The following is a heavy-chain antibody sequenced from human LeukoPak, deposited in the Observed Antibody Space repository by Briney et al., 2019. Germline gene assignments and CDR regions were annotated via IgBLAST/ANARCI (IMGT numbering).Heavy chain of an antibody. V-gene: IGHV3-30*02. CDR3: AKGGDEDIVVVPAANPISPGFDY. Sequence: HPGGSLRLSCAASGFTFSSYGMHWVRQAPGKGLEWVAFIRYDGSNKYYAGSVKGRFTISRDNTKNTLYLQMNSLRAEDTAVYYCAKGGDEDIVVVPAANPISPGFDYWGQGTLVTVSS. D-gene: IGHD2-2*01. J-gene: IGHJ4*02. CDR2: IRYDGSNK. CDR1: GFTFSSYG.